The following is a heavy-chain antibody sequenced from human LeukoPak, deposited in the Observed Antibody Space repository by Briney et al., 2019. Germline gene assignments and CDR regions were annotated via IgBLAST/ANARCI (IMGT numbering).Heavy chain of an antibody. CDR1: GGSISSSNW. J-gene: IGHJ3*02. V-gene: IGHV4-4*02. CDR3: ARDSSGLHAFDI. CDR2: IYHSGST. D-gene: IGHD3-22*01. Sequence: SETLSLTCTVSGGSISSSNWWSWVRQPPGKGLEWIGEIYHSGSTNYNPSLKSRVTISVDKSKNQFSLKLSSVTAADTAVYYCARDSSGLHAFDIWGQGTMVTVSS.